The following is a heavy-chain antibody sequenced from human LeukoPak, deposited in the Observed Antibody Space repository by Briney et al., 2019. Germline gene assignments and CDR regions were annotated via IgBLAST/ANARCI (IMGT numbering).Heavy chain of an antibody. D-gene: IGHD6-19*01. CDR3: ESSGWFQRGNWFDP. J-gene: IGHJ5*02. V-gene: IGHV3-30-3*01. Sequence: GGSLRLSCAASGSTFSSYAMHWVRQAPGKGLEWVAVISYDGSNKYYADSVKGRFTISRDNSKNTLYLQMNSLRAEDTAVYYCESSGWFQRGNWFDPWGQGTLVTVSS. CDR1: GSTFSSYA. CDR2: ISYDGSNK.